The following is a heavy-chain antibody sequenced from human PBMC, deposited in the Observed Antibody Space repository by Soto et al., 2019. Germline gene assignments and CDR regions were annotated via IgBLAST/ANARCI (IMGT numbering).Heavy chain of an antibody. V-gene: IGHV3-23*01. CDR1: GFTFSSYA. Sequence: GGSLRLSCAASGFTFSSYAMSWVRQAPGKGLEWVSAISGSGGSTYYADSVKGRFTISRDNSKNTLYLQMNSLRAEDTAVYYCAKSLDRDYYYYYYMDVWGKGTTVTVSS. J-gene: IGHJ6*03. CDR2: ISGSGGST. CDR3: AKSLDRDYYYYYYMDV.